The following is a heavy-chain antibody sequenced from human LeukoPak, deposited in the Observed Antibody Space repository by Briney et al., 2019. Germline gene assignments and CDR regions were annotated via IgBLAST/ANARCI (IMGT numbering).Heavy chain of an antibody. D-gene: IGHD6-19*01. Sequence: KPSETLSLTCTVSGGSISSGGYYWSWIRQPPGKGLEWIGYIYHSGSTYYNPSLKSRVTISVDRSKNQFSLKLSSVTAADTAVYYCARDRRVSDGSSGWFGDYYYYMDVWGKGTTVTVSS. J-gene: IGHJ6*03. CDR1: GGSISSGGYY. CDR2: IYHSGST. CDR3: ARDRRVSDGSSGWFGDYYYYMDV. V-gene: IGHV4-30-2*01.